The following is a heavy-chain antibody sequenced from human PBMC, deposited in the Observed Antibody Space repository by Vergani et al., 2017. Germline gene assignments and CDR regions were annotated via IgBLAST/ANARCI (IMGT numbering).Heavy chain of an antibody. D-gene: IGHD6-19*01. J-gene: IGHJ6*02. CDR1: GGSFSGYY. CDR3: ASDGYSSGWAYYYYGMDV. V-gene: IGHV4-34*01. Sequence: QVQLQQWGAGLLKPSETLSLTCAVYGGSFSGYYWSWIRQPPGKGLEWSGEINHSGSTNYNPSLKSRVTISVDTSKNQFSLKLSSVTAADTAVYYCASDGYSSGWAYYYYGMDVWGQGTTVTVSS. CDR2: INHSGST.